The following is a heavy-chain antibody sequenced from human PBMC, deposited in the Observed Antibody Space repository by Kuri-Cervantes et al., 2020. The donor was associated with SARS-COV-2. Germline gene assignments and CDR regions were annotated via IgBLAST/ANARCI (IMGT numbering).Heavy chain of an antibody. D-gene: IGHD2-21*02. CDR1: AGTFSSYA. J-gene: IGHJ4*02. CDR2: LITIFVTA. CDR3: SRGSPLRYCGGDCYSLLGAHYFDY. V-gene: IGHV1-69*13. Sequence: SVKVSCNASAGTFSSYAISWLRQAPGQGLEWMVGLITIFVTANYSQKFQGRVTITADESTSKAYMELSSMRSEDTAVYYCSRGSPLRYCGGDCYSLLGAHYFDYWGQGTLVTVSS.